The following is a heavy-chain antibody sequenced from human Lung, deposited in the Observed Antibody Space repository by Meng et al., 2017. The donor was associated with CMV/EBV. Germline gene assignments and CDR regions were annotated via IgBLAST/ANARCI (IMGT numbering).Heavy chain of an antibody. J-gene: IGHJ4*02. CDR1: GYMFPHSG. D-gene: IGHD5-12*01. CDR2: FSVYNRDT. V-gene: IGHV1-18*01. CDR3: AKGGGYDETQDFYY. Sequence: GYMFPHSGVRWVRPPPGPGLEWMGLFSVYNRDTHSAQHFRDRVPMTADTSTSTAYMELGRLTSVDTAVYYCAKGGGYDETQDFYYWGQGTLVTVSS.